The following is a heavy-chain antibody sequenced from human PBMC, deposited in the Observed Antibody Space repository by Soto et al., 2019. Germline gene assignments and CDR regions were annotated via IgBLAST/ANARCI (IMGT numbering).Heavy chain of an antibody. CDR2: IYYSGST. V-gene: IGHV4-31*03. CDR1: GGSISSGGYY. D-gene: IGHD6-13*01. Sequence: QVQLQESGPGLVKPSQTLSLTCTVSGGSISSGGYYWSWIRQHPGKGLEWIGYIYYSGSTYYNPYLKGRVTISVDTSKNQFSLKLSSVTAAETAVYYCARGGIAAAAPPDYWGQGTLVTVSS. J-gene: IGHJ4*02. CDR3: ARGGIAAAAPPDY.